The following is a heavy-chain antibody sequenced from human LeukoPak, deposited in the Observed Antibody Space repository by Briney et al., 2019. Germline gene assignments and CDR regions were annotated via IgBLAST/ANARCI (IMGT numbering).Heavy chain of an antibody. D-gene: IGHD6-13*01. CDR2: IYSGGST. Sequence: PGGSLRLSCAASGFTVSSNYMSWVRQAPGKGLEWVSVIYSGGSTYYADSVKGRFTISRHNSKNTLYLQMNSLRAEDTAVYYCARDPYSSSWHDAFDIWGQGTMVTVSS. V-gene: IGHV3-53*04. CDR3: ARDPYSSSWHDAFDI. CDR1: GFTVSSNY. J-gene: IGHJ3*02.